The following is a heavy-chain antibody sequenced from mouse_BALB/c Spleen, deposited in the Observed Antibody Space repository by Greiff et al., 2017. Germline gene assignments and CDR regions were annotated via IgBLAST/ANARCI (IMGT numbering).Heavy chain of an antibody. CDR1: GFTFSSYG. CDR3: ARPSSKDYYAMDY. D-gene: IGHD1-3*01. J-gene: IGHJ4*01. Sequence: DVKLVESGGDLVKPGGSLKLSCAASGFTFSSYGMSWVRQTPDKRLEWVATISSGGSYTYYPDSVKGRFTISRDNAKNTLYLQMSSLKSEDTAMYYCARPSSKDYYAMDYWGQGTSVTVSS. CDR2: ISSGGSYT. V-gene: IGHV5-6*02.